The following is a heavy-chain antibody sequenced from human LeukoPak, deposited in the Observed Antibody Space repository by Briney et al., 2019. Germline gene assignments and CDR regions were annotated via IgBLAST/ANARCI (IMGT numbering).Heavy chain of an antibody. D-gene: IGHD3-22*01. CDR1: GGSISSGGYY. CDR2: IHDSGST. CDR3: ASSTGYDSSGYYRGELDY. V-gene: IGHV4-31*03. Sequence: PSQTLSLTCTVSGGSISSGGYYWSWIRQHPGKGLEWIGYIHDSGSTYYNPSLKSRVTISVDTSKNQFSLKLSSVTAADTAVYYCASSTGYDSSGYYRGELDYWGQGTLVTVSS. J-gene: IGHJ4*02.